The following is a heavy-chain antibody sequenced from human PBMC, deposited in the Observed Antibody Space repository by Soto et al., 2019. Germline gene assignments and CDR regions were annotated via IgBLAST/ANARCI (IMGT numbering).Heavy chain of an antibody. CDR2: INHSGST. D-gene: IGHD2-15*01. V-gene: IGHV4-34*01. Sequence: SETLSLTCAVYGGSFSGYYWSWIRQPPGKGLEWIGEINHSGSTNYNPSLKSRVTISVDTSKNQFSLKLSSVTAADTAVYYCAVVVVAATELDWFDPWGKGTLVTVSS. J-gene: IGHJ5*02. CDR1: GGSFSGYY. CDR3: AVVVVAATELDWFDP.